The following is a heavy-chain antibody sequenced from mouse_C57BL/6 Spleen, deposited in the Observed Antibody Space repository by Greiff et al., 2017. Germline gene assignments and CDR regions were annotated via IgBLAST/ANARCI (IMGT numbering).Heavy chain of an antibody. J-gene: IGHJ3*01. CDR3: ARENGQPVFSY. CDR2: IYPGDGDT. D-gene: IGHD6-1*01. V-gene: IGHV1-82*01. CDR1: GYAFSSSW. Sequence: QVQLQQSGPELVKPGASVKISCKASGYAFSSSWMNWVKQRPGKGLEWIGRIYPGDGDTNYNGKFKGKATLTADKSSSTAYMQLSSLTSEDSAVYCCARENGQPVFSYWGQGTLVTVSA.